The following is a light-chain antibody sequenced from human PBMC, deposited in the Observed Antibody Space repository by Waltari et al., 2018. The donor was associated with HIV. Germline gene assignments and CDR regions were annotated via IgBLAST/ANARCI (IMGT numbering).Light chain of an antibody. Sequence: EIVMTQSPVSLSVSPGEGATLSCRASQSVYNNVAWYQQQSGQAPRLLIFGASTRASGGPLRFSGSGSGTEFTLTISSLRSEDFVVYYCQQYDRWPQTFGQGTKLEIK. CDR2: GAS. J-gene: IGKJ2*01. CDR3: QQYDRWPQT. CDR1: QSVYNN. V-gene: IGKV3-15*01.